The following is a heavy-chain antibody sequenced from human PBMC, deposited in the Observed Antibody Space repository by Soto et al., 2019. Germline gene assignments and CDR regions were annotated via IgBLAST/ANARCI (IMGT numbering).Heavy chain of an antibody. CDR1: GFTFSSYS. CDR2: ISSSSSYI. D-gene: IGHD2-2*01. CDR3: ARGLVVPAAMMTRYYGMDV. Sequence: PGGSLRLSCAASGFTFSSYSMNWVRQAPGKGLEWVSSISSSSSYIYYADSVKGRFTISRDNAKNSLYLQMNSLRAEDTAVYYCARGLVVPAAMMTRYYGMDVWGQGTTVTVSS. V-gene: IGHV3-21*01. J-gene: IGHJ6*02.